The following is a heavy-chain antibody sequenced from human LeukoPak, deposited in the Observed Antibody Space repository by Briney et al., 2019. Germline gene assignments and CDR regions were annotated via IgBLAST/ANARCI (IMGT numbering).Heavy chain of an antibody. CDR2: IYYSGST. CDR3: ARRRLFLAHAFDI. Sequence: PSETLSLTCTVSGGSISSYYWSWIWQPPGKGLEWIGYIYYSGSTNYNPSLKSRVTISVDTSKNQFSLKLTSVTVADTAVYYCARRRLFLAHAFDIWGQGTMVTVSS. V-gene: IGHV4-59*12. CDR1: GGSISSYY. J-gene: IGHJ3*02. D-gene: IGHD4/OR15-4a*01.